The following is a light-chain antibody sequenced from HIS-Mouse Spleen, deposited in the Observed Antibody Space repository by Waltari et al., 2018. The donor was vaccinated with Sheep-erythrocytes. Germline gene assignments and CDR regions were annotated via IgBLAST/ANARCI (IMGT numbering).Light chain of an antibody. J-gene: IGLJ2*01. V-gene: IGLV3-1*01. CDR3: QAWDSSTVV. CDR2: QDS. Sequence: SYELTQPPSVSVSPGQTASITCSGDKLGDKYACWYQQKPGHSPVLVIYQDSKRPSGIPERFSGSNSGNTATLTISGTQAMDEADYYCQAWDSSTVVFCGGTKLTVL. CDR1: KLGDKY.